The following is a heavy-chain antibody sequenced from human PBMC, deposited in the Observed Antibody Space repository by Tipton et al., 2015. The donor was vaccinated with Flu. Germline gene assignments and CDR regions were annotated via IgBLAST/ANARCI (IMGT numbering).Heavy chain of an antibody. CDR2: IRFDGSNK. V-gene: IGHV3-30*02. J-gene: IGHJ1*01. D-gene: IGHD1-14*01. Sequence: QVQLVQSGGGVVQPGRSLRLSCAASGFTFSNYGIHWVRQAPGKGLEWVAFIRFDGSNKYYADFVKGRFTISRDNSKNTLYLQMNSLRAEDTAVYYCAKDPEEEPEYFQHWGQGTLVTVSS. CDR3: AKDPEEEPEYFQH. CDR1: GFTFSNYG.